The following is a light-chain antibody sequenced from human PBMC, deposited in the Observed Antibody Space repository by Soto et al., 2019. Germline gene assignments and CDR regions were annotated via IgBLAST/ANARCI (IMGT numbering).Light chain of an antibody. CDR1: QTIKTRS. CDR3: QQYGHSPLT. V-gene: IGKV3-20*01. J-gene: IGKJ4*01. CDR2: GTP. Sequence: IVLTQSPGTLFLSTGERATLSCRASQTIKTRSLAWYQQKPGQAPRRLIYGTPSRPTNIPDRFSASGSGTDFTLTISRLEPDDFAVYYCQQYGHSPLTFGGGTKVDIK.